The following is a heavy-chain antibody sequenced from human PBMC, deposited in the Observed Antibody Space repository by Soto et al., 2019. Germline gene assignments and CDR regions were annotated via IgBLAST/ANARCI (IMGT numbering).Heavy chain of an antibody. D-gene: IGHD3-9*01. CDR3: ARRGAILSGYYDS. Sequence: SETLSLTCTVSGDSINNYYWSWIRQPPGKGLEWIGYIHYIGFTRYNPSLKSRVSISVDTSKNQFSLKLSSVTAADTAVYYCARRGAILSGYYDSWGQGILVTVSS. CDR2: IHYIGFT. CDR1: GDSINNYY. J-gene: IGHJ4*02. V-gene: IGHV4-59*08.